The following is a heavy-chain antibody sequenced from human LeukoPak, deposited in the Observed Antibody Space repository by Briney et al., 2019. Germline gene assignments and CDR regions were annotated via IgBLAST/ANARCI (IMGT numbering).Heavy chain of an antibody. J-gene: IGHJ4*02. D-gene: IGHD3-22*01. CDR1: GFIFSSYA. V-gene: IGHV3-23*01. Sequence: SGGYLRLSCGASGFIFSSYAMSWVRQAPGKGLEWVSAISGSGGSTYYADSVKGRFTISRDNSKNTLYLQMNSLRAEDTAVYYCAKSDYYHSSGDPSSFEYWGQGTLVTVSS. CDR3: AKSDYYHSSGDPSSFEY. CDR2: ISGSGGST.